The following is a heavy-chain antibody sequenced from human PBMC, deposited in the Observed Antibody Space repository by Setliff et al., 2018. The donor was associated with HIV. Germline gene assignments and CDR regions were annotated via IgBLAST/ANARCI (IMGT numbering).Heavy chain of an antibody. CDR3: ARYRYYYDSSGYGRWFDP. D-gene: IGHD3-22*01. CDR2: IFASGDT. V-gene: IGHV4-4*09. CDR1: DASINSYY. J-gene: IGHJ5*02. Sequence: SETLSLTCTVSDASINSYYWNWIRQPPGKGLEWIGFIFASGDTKYNPSLQSRVTMSIDTSENQFSLRLNSVTAADTAVYYCARYRYYYDSSGYGRWFDPWGQGTLVTVSS.